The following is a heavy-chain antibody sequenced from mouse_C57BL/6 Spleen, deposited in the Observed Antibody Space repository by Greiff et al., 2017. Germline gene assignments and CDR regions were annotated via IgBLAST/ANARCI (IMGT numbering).Heavy chain of an antibody. CDR3: ARSGTGSYFDY. V-gene: IGHV1-54*01. J-gene: IGHJ2*01. D-gene: IGHD4-1*01. Sequence: QVQLKQSGAELVRPGTSVKVSCKASGYAFPNYLIEWVKQRPGQGLEWIGVINPGSGGTNYNEKFKGKAPLTADKSSSTAYMQLSSLTSEDSAVYFCARSGTGSYFDYWGQGTTLTVSS. CDR2: INPGSGGT. CDR1: GYAFPNYL.